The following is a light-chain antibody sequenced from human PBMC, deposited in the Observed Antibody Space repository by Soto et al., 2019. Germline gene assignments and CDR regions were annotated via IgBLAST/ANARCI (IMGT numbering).Light chain of an antibody. J-gene: IGKJ5*01. V-gene: IGKV3-15*01. CDR2: DVS. CDR1: QGVTTN. Sequence: EIVMTQSPASLSVSPGERVTLSCRAGQGVTTNFAWYQQKSGQSPRLLIYDVSTRATGVPARFSGTGSETDFTLTISRLEPEDFAVYYCQQYGSSPPITFGQGTRLEIK. CDR3: QQYGSSPPIT.